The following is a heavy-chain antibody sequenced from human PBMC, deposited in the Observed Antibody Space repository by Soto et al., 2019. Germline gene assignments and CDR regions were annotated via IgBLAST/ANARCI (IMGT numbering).Heavy chain of an antibody. J-gene: IGHJ4*02. V-gene: IGHV3-30-3*01. Sequence: GGSLRLSCAASGFTFSSYAMHWVRQAPGKGLEWVAVISYDGSNKYYADSVKGRLTISRDNSKNTLYLQMNSLRAEDTAVYYCARDFYDSSGYLSYWGQGTLVTVSS. CDR1: GFTFSSYA. D-gene: IGHD3-22*01. CDR3: ARDFYDSSGYLSY. CDR2: ISYDGSNK.